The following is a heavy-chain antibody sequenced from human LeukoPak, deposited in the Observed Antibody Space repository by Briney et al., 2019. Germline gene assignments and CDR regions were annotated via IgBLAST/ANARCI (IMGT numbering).Heavy chain of an antibody. J-gene: IGHJ6*02. V-gene: IGHV3-23*01. CDR3: AKYCSSSSCSNRGAYYGMDV. D-gene: IGHD2-2*01. Sequence: GEFLRLSCAGSGFTFSSYAMSWVRQAPGKGLEWVSTLSGSGGTTYYADSVKGRFTISRDNSKNTLYLQMSSLRAEDTALYYCAKYCSSSSCSNRGAYYGMDVWGQGTTVTVSS. CDR2: LSGSGGTT. CDR1: GFTFSSYA.